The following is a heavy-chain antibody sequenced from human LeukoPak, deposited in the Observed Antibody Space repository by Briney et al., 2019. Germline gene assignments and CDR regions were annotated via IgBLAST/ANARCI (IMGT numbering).Heavy chain of an antibody. CDR3: ARDAGTWYYYYGMDV. V-gene: IGHV1-18*01. CDR1: GYTFTSQG. Sequence: ASVKVSCKASGYTFTSQGISWVRQAPGQGLEWMGWISAYNGNTNYAQKLQGRVTMTRNTSISTAYMELSSLRSEDTAVYYCARDAGTWYYYYGMDVWGQGTTVTVSS. J-gene: IGHJ6*02. CDR2: ISAYNGNT. D-gene: IGHD6-13*01.